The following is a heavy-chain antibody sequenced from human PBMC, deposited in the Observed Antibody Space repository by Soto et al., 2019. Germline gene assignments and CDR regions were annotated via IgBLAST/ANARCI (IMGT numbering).Heavy chain of an antibody. Sequence: QVQLQESGPGLVKPSDTLSLTCAVSGYSISSSNWWGWIRQPPGKGLEWIGYIFYSGTTYYNPSLKXXVXLSVDTSKNQFSLKLTYVPAVARAVCYCARREIQDPIAYWGQGTLSPSPQ. V-gene: IGHV4-28*01. CDR3: ARREIQDPIAY. J-gene: IGHJ4*02. CDR1: GYSISSSNW. D-gene: IGHD1-26*01. CDR2: IFYSGTT.